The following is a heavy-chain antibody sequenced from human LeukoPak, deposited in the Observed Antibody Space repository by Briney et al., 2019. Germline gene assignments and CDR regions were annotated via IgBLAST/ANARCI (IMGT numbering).Heavy chain of an antibody. CDR2: IYHSGST. CDR1: GYSISSGYY. J-gene: IGHJ3*02. Sequence: PSETLSLTCTVSGYSISSGYYWGWIRQPPGQGLEWIGSIYHSGSTYHNPSLKSRVTISVDTSKNQFSLKLSSVTAADTAVYYCARRSGTYHAFDIWGQGTMVTVSS. V-gene: IGHV4-38-2*02. D-gene: IGHD1-26*01. CDR3: ARRSGTYHAFDI.